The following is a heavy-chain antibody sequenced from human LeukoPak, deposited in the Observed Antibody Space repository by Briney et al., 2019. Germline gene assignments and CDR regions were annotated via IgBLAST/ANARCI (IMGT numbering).Heavy chain of an antibody. D-gene: IGHD2-8*01. CDR1: GVTISNTNW. J-gene: IGHJ4*02. CDR2: ISLTGLT. V-gene: IGHV4-4*02. Sequence: KPSETLCLTCAASGVTISNTNWCSWVRDPPKQVLEWTGEISLTGLTHYNPSLESRVTVSLDKSKNQLSLNLTSVTAADTAVYYCSRENGAFSPVGYWGQGILVTVLS. CDR3: SRENGAFSPVGY.